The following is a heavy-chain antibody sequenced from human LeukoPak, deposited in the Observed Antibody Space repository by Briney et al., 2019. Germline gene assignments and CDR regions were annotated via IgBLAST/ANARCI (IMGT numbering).Heavy chain of an antibody. V-gene: IGHV4-59*11. CDR2: ISYIGST. CDR3: ARDLVTVTKGFDI. Sequence: SETLSLTCAVSADSFSSHYWTWIRQPPGKGLEWIGYISYIGSTNYNPSLKSRVTISIDTSKNQFSLKLSSVTAADAAVYYCARDLVTVTKGFDIWGQGTMVSVSS. J-gene: IGHJ3*02. D-gene: IGHD4-17*01. CDR1: ADSFSSHY.